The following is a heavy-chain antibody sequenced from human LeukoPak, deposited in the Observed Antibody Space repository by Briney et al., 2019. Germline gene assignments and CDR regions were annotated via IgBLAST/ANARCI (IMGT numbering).Heavy chain of an antibody. D-gene: IGHD2-2*01. CDR1: GFTFSSYG. J-gene: IGHJ3*02. Sequence: GGSLRLSCAASGFTFSSYGMHWVRQAPGKGLEWVAFIRYDGSNKYYADSVKGRFTISRDNFKNTLYLQMNSLRAEDTAVYYCAKGENIVVVPAAPDAFDIWGQGTMVTVSS. CDR3: AKGENIVVVPAAPDAFDI. CDR2: IRYDGSNK. V-gene: IGHV3-30*02.